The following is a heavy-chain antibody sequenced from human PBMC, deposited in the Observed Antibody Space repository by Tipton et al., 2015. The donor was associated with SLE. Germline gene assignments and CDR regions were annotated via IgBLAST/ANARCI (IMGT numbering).Heavy chain of an antibody. J-gene: IGHJ6*02. CDR1: GFTFSSYG. Sequence: GSLRLSCAASGFTFSSYGIHWVRQAPGTGLEWVAFIGYDGSNKYYADFVKGRFTSSRDNSKNTLYLQMNSLRVEDTAVYYCARDCSTGCFYYYGLDVWGQGTTVTVSS. CDR3: ARDCSTGCFYYYGLDV. D-gene: IGHD2-2*01. CDR2: IGYDGSNK. V-gene: IGHV3-30*02.